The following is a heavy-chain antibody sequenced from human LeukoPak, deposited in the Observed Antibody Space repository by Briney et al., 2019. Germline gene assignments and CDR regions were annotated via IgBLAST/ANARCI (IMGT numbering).Heavy chain of an antibody. CDR3: ARDNSSSKYYFDY. D-gene: IGHD6-13*01. Sequence: SETLSLTCTVSGGSISSSSYYWGWIRQPPGKGLEWIGSIYYSGSTYYNPSLKSRVTISVDTSKNQFSLKLSSVTAADTAVYYCARDNSSSKYYFDYWGQGTLVTVSS. V-gene: IGHV4-39*07. J-gene: IGHJ4*02. CDR2: IYYSGST. CDR1: GGSISSSSYY.